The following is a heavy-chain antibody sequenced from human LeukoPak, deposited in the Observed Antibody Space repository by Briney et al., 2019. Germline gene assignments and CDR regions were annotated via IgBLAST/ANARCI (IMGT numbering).Heavy chain of an antibody. CDR1: GGSISSYY. CDR2: IYYSGST. D-gene: IGHD6-6*01. CDR3: ARGRQLDYYMDV. J-gene: IGHJ6*03. Sequence: PSETLSLTCTVSGGSISSYYWSWIRQPPGKGLEWIGYIYYSGSTNYNPSLKSRVTISVDTSKNQFSLKLSSVTAADTAVYYCARGRQLDYYMDVWGKGTTVTVSS. V-gene: IGHV4-59*01.